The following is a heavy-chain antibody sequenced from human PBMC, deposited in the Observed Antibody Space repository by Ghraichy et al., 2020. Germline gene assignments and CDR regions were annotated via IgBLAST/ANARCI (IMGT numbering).Heavy chain of an antibody. CDR1: GGSISSSSYY. V-gene: IGHV4-39*01. CDR3: ASVDYDFWSGSRMDV. Sequence: SETLSLTCTVSGGSISSSSYYWGWIRQPPGKGLEWIGSIYYSGSTYYNPSLKSRVTISVDTSKNQFSLTLSSVTAADTAVYYCASVDYDFWSGSRMDVWGQGTTVTVSS. D-gene: IGHD3-3*01. J-gene: IGHJ6*02. CDR2: IYYSGST.